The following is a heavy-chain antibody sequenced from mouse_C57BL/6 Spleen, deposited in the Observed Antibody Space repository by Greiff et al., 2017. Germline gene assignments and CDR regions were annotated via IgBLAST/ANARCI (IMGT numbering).Heavy chain of an antibody. Sequence: VQLQESGAELVKPGASVKMSCKASGYTFTSYWITWVKQRPGQGLEWIGDIYPGSGSTNYNEKFKSKATLTVDTSSSTAYMQLSSLTSEDSAVYYCARLPYGSSYFDYWGQGTTLTVSS. CDR1: GYTFTSYW. J-gene: IGHJ2*01. D-gene: IGHD1-1*01. CDR2: IYPGSGST. CDR3: ARLPYGSSYFDY. V-gene: IGHV1-55*01.